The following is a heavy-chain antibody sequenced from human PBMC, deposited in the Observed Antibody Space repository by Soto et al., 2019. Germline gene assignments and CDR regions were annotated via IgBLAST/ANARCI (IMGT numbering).Heavy chain of an antibody. D-gene: IGHD2-2*01. CDR3: AKSRGYCSSTSCFLSAFDI. CDR1: GFTFSSYA. V-gene: IGHV3-23*01. J-gene: IGHJ3*02. Sequence: GSLRLSCAASGFTFSSYAMSWVRQAPGKGLEWVSAISGSGGSTYYADSVKGRFTISRDNSKNTLYLQMNSLRAEDTAVYYCAKSRGYCSSTSCFLSAFDIWGQGTMVTVSS. CDR2: ISGSGGST.